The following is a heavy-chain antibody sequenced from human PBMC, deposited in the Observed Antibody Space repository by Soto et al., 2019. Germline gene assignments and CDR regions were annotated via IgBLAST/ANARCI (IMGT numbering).Heavy chain of an antibody. J-gene: IGHJ4*02. D-gene: IGHD6-19*01. CDR1: GYTFTSYG. Sequence: GASVKVSCKASGYTFTSYGISWVRQAPGQGLEWMGWISAYNGNTNYAQKLQGRVTMTTDTSTSTAYMELRSLRSDDTAVYYCARGLESSGWYLTPSPLFDYWGQGTLVTVSS. CDR3: ARGLESSGWYLTPSPLFDY. CDR2: ISAYNGNT. V-gene: IGHV1-18*01.